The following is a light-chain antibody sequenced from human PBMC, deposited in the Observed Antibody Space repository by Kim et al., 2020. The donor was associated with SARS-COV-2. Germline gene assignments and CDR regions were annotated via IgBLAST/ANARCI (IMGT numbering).Light chain of an antibody. CDR2: EVS. J-gene: IGLJ3*02. CDR1: SSDVGGYNY. V-gene: IGLV2-8*01. CDR3: SSYAGSNNLV. Sequence: GQSVTISCTGTSSDVGGYNYVSWYQQHPGKAHKRMIYEVSKRPSGVPDRFSGSKSGNTASLTVSGLQAEDEADYYCSSYAGSNNLVFGGGTKLTVL.